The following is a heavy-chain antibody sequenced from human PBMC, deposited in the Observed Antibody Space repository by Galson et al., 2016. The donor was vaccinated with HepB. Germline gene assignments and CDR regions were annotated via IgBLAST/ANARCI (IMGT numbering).Heavy chain of an antibody. V-gene: IGHV3-7*01. CDR1: GFTFSTYW. D-gene: IGHD1-26*01. J-gene: IGHJ4*02. CDR2: IKPDGSDK. Sequence: LSCAASGFTFSTYWMSWVRQAPGKGLERVANIKPDGSDKYYVDSVKGRFTISRDNAKDSLFLQMNSLSDEDTAVYYCAGVGATSPVCVDYWGQGTRNTVST. CDR3: AGVGATSPVCVDY.